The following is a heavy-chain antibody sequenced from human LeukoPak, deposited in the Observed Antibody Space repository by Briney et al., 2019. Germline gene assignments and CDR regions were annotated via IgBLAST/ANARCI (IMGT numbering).Heavy chain of an antibody. CDR2: IRYDGSNK. CDR1: GFTFSSYG. V-gene: IGHV3-30*02. CDR3: AKDGCGGDCYWQHDAFDI. Sequence: PGGSLRLSCAASGFTFSSYGMHWVRQAPGKGLEGVAFIRYDGSNKYYADSVKGRFTISRDNSKNTLYLQMNSLRAEDTAVYYCAKDGCGGDCYWQHDAFDIWGQGTMVTVSS. D-gene: IGHD2-21*01. J-gene: IGHJ3*02.